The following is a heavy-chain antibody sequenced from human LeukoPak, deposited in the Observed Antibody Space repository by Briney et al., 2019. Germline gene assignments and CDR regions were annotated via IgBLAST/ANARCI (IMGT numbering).Heavy chain of an antibody. D-gene: IGHD2-2*03. CDR1: GFTFSDYY. V-gene: IGHV3-11*06. J-gene: IGHJ5*02. CDR3: ARESFGYCSSTSCINWFDP. CDR2: ISSSSSYI. Sequence: GGSLRLSCAASGFTFSDYYMSWIRQAPGKGLEWVSSISSSSSYIYYADSVKGRFTISRDNAKNSLYLQMNSLRAEDTAVYYCARESFGYCSSTSCINWFDPWGQGTLVTVSS.